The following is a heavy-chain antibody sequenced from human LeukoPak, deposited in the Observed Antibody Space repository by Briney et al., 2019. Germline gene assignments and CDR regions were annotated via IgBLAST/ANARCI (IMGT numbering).Heavy chain of an antibody. Sequence: SETLSLTCTVSGGSISSYYWSWIRQPPGKGLEWIGYISYSGSTNFNPSLESRVTTSVDTSKNQFSLKLSSVTAADTAVYYCAREGTAGTNLNWFDPWGQGTLVTVSS. CDR3: AREGTAGTNLNWFDP. J-gene: IGHJ5*02. CDR2: ISYSGST. V-gene: IGHV4-59*13. D-gene: IGHD1-1*01. CDR1: GGSISSYY.